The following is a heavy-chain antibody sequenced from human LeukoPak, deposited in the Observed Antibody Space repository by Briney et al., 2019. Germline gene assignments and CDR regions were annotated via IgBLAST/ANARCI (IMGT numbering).Heavy chain of an antibody. CDR3: ATDCISTRCYKY. Sequence: GGSPRLSCAASGFTFSSDWMSWVRQAPGKGLEGVANIKQDGSEKYYVDSVKGRFTISRDNAKNSLFLQMSSLRAEDTAVYYCATDCISTRCYKYWGQGTLVTVSS. V-gene: IGHV3-7*04. CDR2: IKQDGSEK. D-gene: IGHD2-2*01. CDR1: GFTFSSDW. J-gene: IGHJ4*02.